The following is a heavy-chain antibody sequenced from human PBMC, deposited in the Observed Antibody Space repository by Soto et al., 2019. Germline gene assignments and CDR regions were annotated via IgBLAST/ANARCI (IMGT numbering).Heavy chain of an antibody. Sequence: SVKVSCKASGGTFSSYAISWVRQAPGQGLEWMGGIIPIFGTANYAQKFQGRVTITADESTSTAYMELSSLRSDDTAVYYCARDLDGSGSYYTDYWGQGTLVTVS. CDR3: ARDLDGSGSYYTDY. CDR2: IIPIFGTA. J-gene: IGHJ4*02. CDR1: GGTFSSYA. D-gene: IGHD3-10*01. V-gene: IGHV1-69*13.